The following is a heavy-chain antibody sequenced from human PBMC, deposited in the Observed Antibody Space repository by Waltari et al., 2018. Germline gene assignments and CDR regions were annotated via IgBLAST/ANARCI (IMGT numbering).Heavy chain of an antibody. CDR1: GGSISSSSYY. J-gene: IGHJ4*02. Sequence: QLQLQESGPGLVKPSETLSLTCTVSGGSISSSSYYWGWIRQPPGKGLEWIGSIYYSGSTYENPSLKSRVTISGDTAKKQFALKLSSVTAADTAVYYCARDQGPERGWGQGNLGTVSS. CDR3: ARDQGPERG. V-gene: IGHV4-39*07. CDR2: IYYSGST.